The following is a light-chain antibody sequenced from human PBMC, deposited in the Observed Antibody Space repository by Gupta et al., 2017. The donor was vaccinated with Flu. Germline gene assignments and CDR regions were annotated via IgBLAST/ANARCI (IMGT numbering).Light chain of an antibody. Sequence: ILLTQSPDSLNVSPGESATISCTASQTIQGNSIAWYHQKPGQAPRLIIYGIWYRPTGVSERFSGGRSGADFILNITRLEPGDLGVYYCQYFAGSHTFGDGTNVHV. CDR1: QTIQGNS. J-gene: IGKJ3*01. CDR3: QYFAGSHT. CDR2: GIW. V-gene: IGKV3-20*01.